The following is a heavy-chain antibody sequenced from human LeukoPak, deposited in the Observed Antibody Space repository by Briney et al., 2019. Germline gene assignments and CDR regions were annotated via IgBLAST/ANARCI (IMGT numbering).Heavy chain of an antibody. CDR2: IKQDGGEK. Sequence: GGSLRLSCAASGFTFSSYWMSWVRQAPGKGLEWVANIKQDGGEKYYVDSVKGRFTISRDNAKNSLYLQMNSLRAEDTAVYYCARAEQVGATEDHAFDIWGQGTMVTVSS. D-gene: IGHD1-26*01. V-gene: IGHV3-7*04. CDR3: ARAEQVGATEDHAFDI. J-gene: IGHJ3*02. CDR1: GFTFSSYW.